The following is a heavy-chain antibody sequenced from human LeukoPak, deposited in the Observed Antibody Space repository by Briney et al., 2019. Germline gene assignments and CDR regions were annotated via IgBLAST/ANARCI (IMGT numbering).Heavy chain of an antibody. D-gene: IGHD2-2*01. Sequence: ASVKVSCKASGYTLTGYYMHWVRQAPGQGLEWMGWINPNSGGTNYAQKFQGRVTMTRDTSISTAYMELSRLRSDDTAVYYCARQLAAPYYYYYGMDVWGQGTTVTVSS. V-gene: IGHV1-2*02. CDR3: ARQLAAPYYYYYGMDV. J-gene: IGHJ6*02. CDR1: GYTLTGYY. CDR2: INPNSGGT.